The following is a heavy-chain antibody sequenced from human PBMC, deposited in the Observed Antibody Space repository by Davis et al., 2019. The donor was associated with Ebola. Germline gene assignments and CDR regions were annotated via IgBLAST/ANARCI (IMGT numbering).Heavy chain of an antibody. Sequence: PSETLSLTCAASGFTFSSYWMSWVRQAPGKGLEWVANIKQDGSEKYYVDSVKGRFTISRDNAKNSLYLQMNSLRAEDTAVYYCARDRWLAFWYFDLWGRGTLVTVSS. J-gene: IGHJ2*01. CDR3: ARDRWLAFWYFDL. CDR1: GFTFSSYW. V-gene: IGHV3-7*01. D-gene: IGHD6-19*01. CDR2: IKQDGSEK.